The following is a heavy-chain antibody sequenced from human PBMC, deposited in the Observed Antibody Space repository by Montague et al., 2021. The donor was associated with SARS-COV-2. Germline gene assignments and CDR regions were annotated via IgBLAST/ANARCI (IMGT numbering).Heavy chain of an antibody. D-gene: IGHD2-21*02. CDR3: ASLGSPAYCGGDCYLRDYGTDV. CDR2: ISYSGST. CDR1: GGSISRYY. Sequence: SETLSLTCTVSGGSISRYYWSWIRQPPGRGLQWIGYISYSGSTNYNPSLKSRVTISMDTSKSQVSLKINSVTAADTAVYFCASLGSPAYCGGDCYLRDYGTDVWAQGTRVTVSS. J-gene: IGHJ6*02. V-gene: IGHV4-59*08.